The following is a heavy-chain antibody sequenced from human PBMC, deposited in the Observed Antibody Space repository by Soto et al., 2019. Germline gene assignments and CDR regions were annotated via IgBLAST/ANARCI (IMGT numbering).Heavy chain of an antibody. CDR2: ISGSGGTT. J-gene: IGHJ4*02. Sequence: EVQLLESGGGLVQPGESLRLSCAASGFTFSSYAMSWVRQAPGKGLEWVSAISGSGGTTYYADSVKARFTISRDSSKNTLYRQTYTLRAADTANSYCATFSVPTGGSSAWPWSLPYWGQGTVGTVSS. CDR3: ATFSVPTGGSSAWPWSLPY. V-gene: IGHV3-23*01. CDR1: GFTFSSYA. D-gene: IGHD6-25*01.